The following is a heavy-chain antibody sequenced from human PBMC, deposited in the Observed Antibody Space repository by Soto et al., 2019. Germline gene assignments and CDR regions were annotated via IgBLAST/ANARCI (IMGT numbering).Heavy chain of an antibody. CDR2: ISYDGSNK. J-gene: IGHJ4*02. D-gene: IGHD6-19*01. CDR3: ARDGGSSGWYDY. Sequence: GGSLGLSCAASGFTFSSYAMHWVRQAPGKGLEWVAVISYDGSNKYYADSVKGRFTISRDNSKNTLYLQMNSLRAEDTAVYYCARDGGSSGWYDYWGQGTLVTVSS. CDR1: GFTFSSYA. V-gene: IGHV3-30*04.